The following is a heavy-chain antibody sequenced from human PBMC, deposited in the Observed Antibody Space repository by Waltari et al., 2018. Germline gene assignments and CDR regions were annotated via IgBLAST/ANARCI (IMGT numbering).Heavy chain of an antibody. D-gene: IGHD4-4*01. Sequence: EVQLVQSGTELKKPGESLRISCKASGFTYDTYWIAWMRQMPGKGLEWMGIIYPGDSYTRFSPSFQGQVTFSVDRSISAAYLQWTSLKPSDTGIYYCARRNAHFHFGMDVWGQGTTVTVSS. CDR1: GFTYDTYW. CDR3: ARRNAHFHFGMDV. CDR2: IYPGDSYT. V-gene: IGHV5-51*01. J-gene: IGHJ6*02.